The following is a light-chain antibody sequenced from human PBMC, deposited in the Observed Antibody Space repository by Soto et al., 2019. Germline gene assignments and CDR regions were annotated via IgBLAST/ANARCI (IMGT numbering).Light chain of an antibody. V-gene: IGKV3-20*01. Sequence: EIVLTQSPATLSLSPGERATLSCRASQSVSSSYLAWYQQKPGQAPRLLIYDASNRATGIPARFSGSGSGTDFTLTISRLEPEDFAVYYCQQYGSSQTFGQGTKVDIK. CDR1: QSVSSSY. CDR3: QQYGSSQT. J-gene: IGKJ1*01. CDR2: DAS.